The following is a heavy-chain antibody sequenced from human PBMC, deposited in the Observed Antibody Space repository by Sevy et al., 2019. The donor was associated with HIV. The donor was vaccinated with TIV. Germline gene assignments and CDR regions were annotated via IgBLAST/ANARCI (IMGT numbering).Heavy chain of an antibody. CDR1: GGSFSGYY. D-gene: IGHD2-8*01. J-gene: IGHJ4*01. CDR2: INHSGST. V-gene: IGHV4-34*01. Sequence: SETLSLTCAVYGGSFSGYYWNWIRQPPGKGLEWIGEINHSGSTNYNPSLKSRVTISVDTSKNQFSLKLSSVTAADTAVYYCARYRMAGNFDYWGLGTLVTVSS. CDR3: ARYRMAGNFDY.